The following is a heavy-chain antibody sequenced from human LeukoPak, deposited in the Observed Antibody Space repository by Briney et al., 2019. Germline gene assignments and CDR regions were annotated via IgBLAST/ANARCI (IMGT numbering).Heavy chain of an antibody. J-gene: IGHJ5*02. V-gene: IGHV5-51*01. Sequence: GESLKISCKGSGYSFTSYWIGWVRQMPGKGLEWMGSTSPGDSETRYSPSFQGQVTISADKSISTAYLQWSSLKASDTAMYYCARQAADGGRFDPWGQGTLVTVSS. D-gene: IGHD3-16*01. CDR1: GYSFTSYW. CDR2: TSPGDSET. CDR3: ARQAADGGRFDP.